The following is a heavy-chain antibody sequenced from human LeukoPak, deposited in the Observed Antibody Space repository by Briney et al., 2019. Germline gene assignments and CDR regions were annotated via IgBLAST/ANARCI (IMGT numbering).Heavy chain of an antibody. CDR3: AKAGPSALYGGNSGFDY. CDR1: GFTFRNYA. CDR2: IRYDGSNK. D-gene: IGHD4-23*01. J-gene: IGHJ4*02. V-gene: IGHV3-30*02. Sequence: HTGGSLRLSCADSGFTFRNYAMTWVRQAPGKGLEWVAFIRYDGSNKYYADSVKGRFTISRDNSKNTLYLQMNSLRAEDTAVYYCAKAGPSALYGGNSGFDYWGQGTLVTVSS.